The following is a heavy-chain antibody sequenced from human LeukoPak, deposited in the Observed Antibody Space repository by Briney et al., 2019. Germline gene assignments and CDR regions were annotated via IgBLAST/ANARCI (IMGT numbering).Heavy chain of an antibody. D-gene: IGHD6-6*01. CDR2: ISGGGSYT. CDR1: GFTFSSYE. V-gene: IGHV3-48*03. CDR3: ARGRYSTSPLDY. J-gene: IGHJ4*02. Sequence: PGGSLRLSCAASGFTFSSYEMNWVRQAPGKGLEWVSYISGGGSYTNYADSVKGRFTISRDDAKNSLYLQMSSLRVEDTAVYFCARGRYSTSPLDYWGQGTLVTVSS.